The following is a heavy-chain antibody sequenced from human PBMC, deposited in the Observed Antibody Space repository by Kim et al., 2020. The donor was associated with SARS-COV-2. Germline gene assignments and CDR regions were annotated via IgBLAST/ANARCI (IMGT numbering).Heavy chain of an antibody. D-gene: IGHD3-3*01. CDR3: ARVGYYDFWSGYYAYYGMDV. V-gene: IGHV3-11*06. J-gene: IGHJ6*02. Sequence: RFTISRDNAKNSLYLQMNSLRAEDTAVYYCARVGYYDFWSGYYAYYGMDVWGQGTTVTVSS.